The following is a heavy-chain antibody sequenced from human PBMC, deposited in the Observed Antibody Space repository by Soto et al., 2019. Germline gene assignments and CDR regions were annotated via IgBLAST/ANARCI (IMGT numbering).Heavy chain of an antibody. J-gene: IGHJ4*02. CDR1: GGSFSGYY. D-gene: IGHD6-6*01. V-gene: IGHV4-34*01. Sequence: SETLSLTCAVYGGSFSGYYWSWIRQPPGKGLEWIGEINHSGSTNYNPSLKSRVTISVDTSKNQFSLKLSSVTAADTAVYYCARSLGLAARGKYFDDWGQGTLVTVSS. CDR3: ARSLGLAARGKYFDD. CDR2: INHSGST.